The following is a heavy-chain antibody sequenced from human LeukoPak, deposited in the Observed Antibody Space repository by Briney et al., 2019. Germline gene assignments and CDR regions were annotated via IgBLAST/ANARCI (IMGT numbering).Heavy chain of an antibody. Sequence: SKTLSLTCTVDGASISSSTYYWGWIRQPPGKGLERIGSVVYSRDTYYNPSIKSRLPLSVETSKSQFSLKLSSVTVADTAIYYCARIFFHGGGGDPWGQGTLVTVSS. D-gene: IGHD2-15*01. CDR2: VVYSRDT. CDR3: ARIFFHGGGGDP. CDR1: GASISSSTYY. V-gene: IGHV4-39*07. J-gene: IGHJ5*02.